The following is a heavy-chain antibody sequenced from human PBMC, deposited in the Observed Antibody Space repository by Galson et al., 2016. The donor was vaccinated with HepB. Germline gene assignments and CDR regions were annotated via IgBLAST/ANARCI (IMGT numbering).Heavy chain of an antibody. D-gene: IGHD3-10*01. CDR1: ADTFSSYA. J-gene: IGHJ6*02. V-gene: IGHV1-69*04. CDR3: ARDRSIGKNYYFGMDL. CDR2: IIPFRDII. Sequence: SVKVSCKVSADTFSSYAISWVRQAPGQGLEWVGRIIPFRDIINTAQKFQGRVTVTADKSTSTAYMELNSLRSEDTAVYYCARDRSIGKNYYFGMDLWGQGTTVTVSS.